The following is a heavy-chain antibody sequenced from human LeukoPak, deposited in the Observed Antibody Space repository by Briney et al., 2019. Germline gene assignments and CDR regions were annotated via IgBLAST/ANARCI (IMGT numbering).Heavy chain of an antibody. J-gene: IGHJ3*02. CDR3: GRDPNGDYIGAFDM. V-gene: IGHV3-23*01. Sequence: GGSLRLSCAASGFTFSTYAMSWVRQAAGKGLEWVSLISGSGGGTYYADSVKGRFTISRDNSKNTLYLQLNSLRAEDTAVYYCGRDPNGDYIGAFDMWGQGTVVTVSS. CDR2: ISGSGGGT. CDR1: GFTFSTYA. D-gene: IGHD4-17*01.